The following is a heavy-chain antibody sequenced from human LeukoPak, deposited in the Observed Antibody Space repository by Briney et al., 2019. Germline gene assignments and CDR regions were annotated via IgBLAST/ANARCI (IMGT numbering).Heavy chain of an antibody. CDR1: GFTFSSYW. D-gene: IGHD6-19*01. CDR3: ARVMVSGQWRMDV. CDR2: INGDGSTT. V-gene: IGHV3-74*01. Sequence: PGGSLRLSCAASGFTFSSYWMHWVRQGPGKGLVWVSRINGDGSTTHYADSVKGRFTISRDNAKNTLYLQMNSLRAEDTAVYYCARVMVSGQWRMDVWGKGTTVTVSS. J-gene: IGHJ6*03.